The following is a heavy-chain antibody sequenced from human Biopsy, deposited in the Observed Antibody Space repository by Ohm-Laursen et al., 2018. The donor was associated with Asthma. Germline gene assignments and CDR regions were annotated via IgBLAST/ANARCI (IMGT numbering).Heavy chain of an antibody. CDR1: SGSGGYMRSGNYY. D-gene: IGHD4/OR15-4a*01. CDR3: ARHGPTNYRLDS. J-gene: IGHJ1*01. V-gene: IGHV4-39*01. Sequence: GTLSLTCSLSSGSGGYMRSGNYYWGWIRQPPGKGLEWIGSIYYSGTSYFNASLKSRVTTSVDMSKNQLSLRLTSVTAADTAIYFCARHGPTNYRLDSWGQGSLVIVSS. CDR2: IYYSGTS.